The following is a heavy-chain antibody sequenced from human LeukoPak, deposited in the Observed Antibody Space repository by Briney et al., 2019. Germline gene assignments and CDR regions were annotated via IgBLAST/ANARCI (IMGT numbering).Heavy chain of an antibody. Sequence: PSETLSLTCTVSGGSISNTNYYWAWIRQPPGRGLEWIGSIYYTGTTFNNPSLKSRVTLSVDTSKNQFSLRLTSVTAADTAFYYCAREEYSSDWYGHDSWGQGTLVTVSS. J-gene: IGHJ4*02. CDR1: GGSISNTNYY. V-gene: IGHV4-39*07. CDR3: AREEYSSDWYGHDS. D-gene: IGHD6-13*01. CDR2: IYYTGTT.